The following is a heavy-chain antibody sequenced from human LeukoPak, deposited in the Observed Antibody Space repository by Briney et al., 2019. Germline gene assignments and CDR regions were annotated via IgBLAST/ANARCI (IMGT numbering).Heavy chain of an antibody. V-gene: IGHV3-21*01. CDR2: ISSSSSYI. J-gene: IGHJ4*02. Sequence: GGSLRLSSAASEFTFSSYSMNWVRQAPGKGLEWVSSISSSSSYIYYADSVKGRFTISRDNAKNSLYLQMNSLRAEDTAVYYCAREFSHYYDSSGYRRWGQGTLVIVSS. CDR3: AREFSHYYDSSGYRR. D-gene: IGHD3-22*01. CDR1: EFTFSSYS.